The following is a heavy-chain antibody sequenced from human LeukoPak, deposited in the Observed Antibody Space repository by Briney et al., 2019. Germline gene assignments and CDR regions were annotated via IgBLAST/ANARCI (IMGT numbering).Heavy chain of an antibody. CDR2: ISDSSDTT. Sequence: GGSLRLSCAASGFTFRGYGMTWVRPAPGKGLEWVSVISDSSDTTYCAESVKGRFTISRDNSKNTLYLQMNSLRAEDTAVYYCAKGVAAAGTSFDYWGQGTLVTVSS. CDR3: AKGVAAAGTSFDY. V-gene: IGHV3-23*01. CDR1: GFTFRGYG. J-gene: IGHJ4*02. D-gene: IGHD6-13*01.